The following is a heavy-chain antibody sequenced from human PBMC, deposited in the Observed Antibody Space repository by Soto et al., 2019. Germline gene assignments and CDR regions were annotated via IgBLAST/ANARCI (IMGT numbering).Heavy chain of an antibody. CDR3: ARDFYKSSP. CDR2: XYXGXSX. D-gene: IGHD3-10*01. V-gene: IGHV3-53*01. Sequence: PGGSPRLSCAASGFTVSSNYMSWVRQAPGXGLEXVXVXYXGXSXXXXDSVKGRFTISRDNSKNTLYLQMNSLRAEDTAVYYCARDFYKSSPWGQGTLVTVSS. J-gene: IGHJ4*02. CDR1: GFTVSSNY.